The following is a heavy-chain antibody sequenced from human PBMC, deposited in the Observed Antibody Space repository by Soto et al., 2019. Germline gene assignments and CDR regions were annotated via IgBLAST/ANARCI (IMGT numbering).Heavy chain of an antibody. J-gene: IGHJ6*02. CDR2: INPSGGST. Sequence: ASVKVSCKASGYTFTSYYMHWVRQAPGQGLEWMGIINPSGGSTSYAQKFQGRVTMTRDTSTSTVYMELSSLRSEDPAVYYCARGRRSKGGYYYYYGMDVWGQGTKVTVSS. V-gene: IGHV1-46*01. CDR3: ARGRRSKGGYYYYYGMDV. D-gene: IGHD3-10*01. CDR1: GYTFTSYY.